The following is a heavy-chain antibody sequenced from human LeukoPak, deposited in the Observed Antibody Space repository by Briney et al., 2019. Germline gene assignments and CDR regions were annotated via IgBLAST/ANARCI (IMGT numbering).Heavy chain of an antibody. J-gene: IGHJ5*02. Sequence: SETLSLTCTVSGGSISSYYWSWIRQPPGKGLEWIGYIYYSGSTNYNPSLKSRVTISVDTSKNQFSLKLSSVTAADTAVYYCARGVELRENWFDPWGQGTLVTVS. CDR3: ARGVELRENWFDP. CDR1: GGSISSYY. V-gene: IGHV4-59*01. CDR2: IYYSGST. D-gene: IGHD1-26*01.